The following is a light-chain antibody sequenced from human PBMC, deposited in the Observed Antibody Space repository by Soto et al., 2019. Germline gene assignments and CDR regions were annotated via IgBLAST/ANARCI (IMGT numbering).Light chain of an antibody. V-gene: IGKV1-39*01. J-gene: IGKJ2*01. CDR1: QTIITY. CDR2: EAS. Sequence: DVQMTQSPSSLSASVGDKVTITCRASQTIITYLNWYQQKPGKAPKLLIYEASSLQSGVPSRFSGSGSGTDFTLTVSSLQPEDFATYYCQQTYNLPRTFGQGTKLEIK. CDR3: QQTYNLPRT.